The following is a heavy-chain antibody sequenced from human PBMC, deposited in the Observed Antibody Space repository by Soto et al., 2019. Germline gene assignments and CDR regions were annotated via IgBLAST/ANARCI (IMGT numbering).Heavy chain of an antibody. V-gene: IGHV4-39*01. D-gene: IGHD2-2*02. J-gene: IGHJ5*02. Sequence: PSETLSLTCTVSGGSIRRSTYYWGWIRQPPGKGLEWIGSIYYSGSTYYRPSLKSRVTISVDTSKNQLSLKLSSVTAADTAVYYCARQVPAAIRLGWFDPWGQGTLVTVS. CDR3: ARQVPAAIRLGWFDP. CDR1: GGSIRRSTYY. CDR2: IYYSGST.